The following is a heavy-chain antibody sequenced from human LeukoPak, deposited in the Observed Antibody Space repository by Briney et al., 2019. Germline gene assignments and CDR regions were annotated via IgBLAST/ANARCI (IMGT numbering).Heavy chain of an antibody. Sequence: GSLRPSCAASGFTFDDYGMSWIRQPPGKGLEWIGEINHSGSTNYNPSLKSRVTISVDTSKNQFSLKLSSVTAADTAVYYCARVGDIVLNWFDPWGQGTLVTVSS. CDR2: INHSGST. V-gene: IGHV4-34*01. CDR3: ARVGDIVLNWFDP. J-gene: IGHJ5*02. D-gene: IGHD2-15*01. CDR1: GFTFDDYG.